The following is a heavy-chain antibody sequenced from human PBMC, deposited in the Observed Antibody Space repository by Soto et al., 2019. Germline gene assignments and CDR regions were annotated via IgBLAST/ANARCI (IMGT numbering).Heavy chain of an antibody. V-gene: IGHV1-69*06. CDR2: IFPMFGTA. Sequence: QVQLVQSGAEVKKPGSSVKVSCKASGGTFSTYATSWVRQAPGQGLEWMGMIFPMFGTANYAQKFQGRVTITADKSTSTAYMELSSLRSEDTAVYYCARDEGGSGYQLDSWGQGTLVTVSS. D-gene: IGHD3-22*01. J-gene: IGHJ5*01. CDR3: ARDEGGSGYQLDS. CDR1: GGTFSTYA.